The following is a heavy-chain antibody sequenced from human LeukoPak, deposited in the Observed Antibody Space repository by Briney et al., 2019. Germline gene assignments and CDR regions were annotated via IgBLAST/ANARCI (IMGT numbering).Heavy chain of an antibody. D-gene: IGHD6-13*01. Sequence: GGSLRLPCAASGFTFSSHSMNWVRQAPGKGLEWVSYISSSSSTIYYADSVKGRFTISRDNAKNSLYLQMNSLRDEDTAVYYCARVAIAAADTSIDYWGQGTLVTVSS. CDR1: GFTFSSHS. J-gene: IGHJ4*02. CDR3: ARVAIAAADTSIDY. V-gene: IGHV3-48*02. CDR2: ISSSSSTI.